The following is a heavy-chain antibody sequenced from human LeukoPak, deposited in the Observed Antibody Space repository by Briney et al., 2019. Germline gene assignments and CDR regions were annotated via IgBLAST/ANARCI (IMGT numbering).Heavy chain of an antibody. CDR2: IYYSGNT. J-gene: IGHJ4*02. V-gene: IGHV4-59*01. D-gene: IGHD1-26*01. CDR1: GGSISSYY. Sequence: ASETLSLTCTVSGGSISSYYWSWIRQPPGKGLEWIGYIYYSGNTNYNPSLKSRVTMSVDMSKNQFSLRLNSVTAADTAVYYCARGGELPFGYWGQGTLVPVSS. CDR3: ARGGELPFGY.